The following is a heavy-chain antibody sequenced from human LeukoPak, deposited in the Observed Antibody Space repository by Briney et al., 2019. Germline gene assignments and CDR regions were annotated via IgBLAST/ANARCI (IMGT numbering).Heavy chain of an antibody. D-gene: IGHD4-17*01. Sequence: XTFTXXDINWVRQAPGQGLEWIGWMNPNSGNTDYAQKFQRRVTMTRNTSISTAYMELSSLRSEDTAVYYCARARLRLTIFDYWGQGTLVTVSS. J-gene: IGHJ4*02. CDR2: MNPNSGNT. CDR3: ARARLRLTIFDY. V-gene: IGHV1-8*01. CDR1: XTFTXXD.